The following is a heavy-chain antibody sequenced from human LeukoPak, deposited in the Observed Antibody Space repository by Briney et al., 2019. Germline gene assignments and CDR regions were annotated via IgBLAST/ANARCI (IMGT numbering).Heavy chain of an antibody. CDR1: GFTFSSYG. CDR2: IRYDGSNK. V-gene: IGHV3-30*02. J-gene: IGHJ4*02. Sequence: GGSLRLSCAASGFTFSSYGMHWVRQAPGKGLEWVAFIRYDGSNKYYADSVKGRFTISRDNSNNTLYLQMNSLRAEDTAVYYCAKDLEQWLAHYFDYWGQGTLVTVSS. D-gene: IGHD6-19*01. CDR3: AKDLEQWLAHYFDY.